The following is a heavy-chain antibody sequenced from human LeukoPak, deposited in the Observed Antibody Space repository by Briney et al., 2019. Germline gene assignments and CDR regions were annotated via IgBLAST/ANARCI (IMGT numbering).Heavy chain of an antibody. Sequence: GASVKVSCKACGYTFTSNHIHWVRQAPGQGLEWMGIINPSGRSTNYAHKFQGRVTMTSDTSTSTVYMELSGLRSEATAMYYCAREQGQVPGPVVVAGTYYFDYWGQGTLVTVSS. V-gene: IGHV1-46*01. CDR3: AREQGQVPGPVVVAGTYYFDY. CDR2: INPSGRST. CDR1: GYTFTSNH. J-gene: IGHJ4*02. D-gene: IGHD2-15*01.